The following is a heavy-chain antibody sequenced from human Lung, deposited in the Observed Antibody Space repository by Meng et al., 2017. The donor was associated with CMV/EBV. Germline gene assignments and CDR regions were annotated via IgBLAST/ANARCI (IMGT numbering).Heavy chain of an antibody. CDR3: VKDFPGDCYPLCYYFSHGLDV. D-gene: IGHD2-21*01. J-gene: IGHJ6*01. V-gene: IGHV3-30*02. CDR2: IRYDEKTK. CDR1: GFNFRIYG. Sequence: GGPLRPXFATSGFNFRIYGMHWVRQLPGKGLEWVAFIRYDEKTKYYADPVKGRFTISRDNSKNTLYLQMNSLRAEDTAVYYCVKDFPGDCYPLCYYFSHGLDVWXQRTTVTVSS.